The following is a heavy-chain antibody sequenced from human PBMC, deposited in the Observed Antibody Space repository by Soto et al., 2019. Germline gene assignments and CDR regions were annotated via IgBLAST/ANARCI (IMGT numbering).Heavy chain of an antibody. CDR1: GGSISSSSYY. CDR2: IYYSGNT. V-gene: IGHV4-39*01. D-gene: IGHD3-10*01. CDR3: ARNPMVRGIIGYFDD. J-gene: IGHJ4*02. Sequence: QLQLQESGPGLVKPSETLSLTCTVSGGSISSSSYYWGWIRQPPGKGLEWIGRIYYSGNTYYKPSLKSRVSISVDTSKNQFSLNLTSVTAADTAVYYCARNPMVRGIIGYFDDWGQGALVTVSS.